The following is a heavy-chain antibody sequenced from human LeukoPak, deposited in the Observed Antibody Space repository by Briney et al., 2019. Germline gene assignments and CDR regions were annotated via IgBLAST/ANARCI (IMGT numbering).Heavy chain of an antibody. D-gene: IGHD7-27*01. CDR2: IYYSGST. CDR1: GGSISSSSYY. Sequence: RASETLSLTCTVSGGSISSSSYYWGWIRQPPGKGLEWIGSIYYSGSTYYNPSLKSRVTISVDTSKNQFSLKLSSVTAADTAVYYCARHLSSGYYYYYMDVWGKGTTVTISS. CDR3: ARHLSSGYYYYYMDV. V-gene: IGHV4-39*01. J-gene: IGHJ6*03.